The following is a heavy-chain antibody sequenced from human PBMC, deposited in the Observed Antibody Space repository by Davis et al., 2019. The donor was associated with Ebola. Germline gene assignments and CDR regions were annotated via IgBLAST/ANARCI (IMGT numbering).Heavy chain of an antibody. CDR1: GGSISSSSYY. CDR2: ITSGGTT. Sequence: SETLSLTCTISGGSISSSSYYWGWIRRPPGKGLEWIGSITSGGTTYYNPSLKSRLTISVDTSKNQFSLILRSVTATDTAVYFCARHDFHNSGYPFDYWGQGTLVTVSS. CDR3: ARHDFHNSGYPFDY. D-gene: IGHD6-19*01. V-gene: IGHV4-39*01. J-gene: IGHJ4*02.